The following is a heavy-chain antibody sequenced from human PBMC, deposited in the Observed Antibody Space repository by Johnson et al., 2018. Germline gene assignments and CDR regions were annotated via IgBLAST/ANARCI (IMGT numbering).Heavy chain of an antibody. D-gene: IGHD3-22*01. J-gene: IGHJ1*01. Sequence: EVQLVESGGGLVQPGGSLRLSCGASGFTFSSYWMHWVRQAPGKGLVWVSRINSDGSSTSYADSVKGRFTISRDNAKNTLYLQMNSLRAEDTAVYYCARTPRFDYDDSRGYQYFQHWGQGTLVTVSS. CDR3: ARTPRFDYDDSRGYQYFQH. CDR2: INSDGSST. CDR1: GFTFSSYW. V-gene: IGHV3-74*02.